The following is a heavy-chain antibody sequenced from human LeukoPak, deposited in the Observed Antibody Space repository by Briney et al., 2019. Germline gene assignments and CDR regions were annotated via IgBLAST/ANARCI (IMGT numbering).Heavy chain of an antibody. J-gene: IGHJ4*02. V-gene: IGHV3-20*04. Sequence: GGSLRLSCAASGFTFDDYGMSWVRHAPGKGLEWVSGINWNGGSTGYADSVKGRFTISRDNAKNSLYLQMNSLRAEDTAVYYCARDRRARNFDYWGQGTLVTVSS. CDR1: GFTFDDYG. CDR3: ARDRRARNFDY. CDR2: INWNGGST.